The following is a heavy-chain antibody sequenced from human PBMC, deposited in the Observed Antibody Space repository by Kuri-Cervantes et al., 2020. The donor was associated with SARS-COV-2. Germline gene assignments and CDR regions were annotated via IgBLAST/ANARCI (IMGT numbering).Heavy chain of an antibody. V-gene: IGHV1-2*02. J-gene: IGHJ4*02. Sequence: ASVKVSCKASGYTFTGYYMHWVRQAPGQGPEWMGWINPNSGGTNYAQKFQGRVTMTRDTSISTAYMELSRLRSDDTAVYYCAREAPYSSSWWDYWGQGTLVTVSS. CDR2: INPNSGGT. CDR3: AREAPYSSSWWDY. D-gene: IGHD6-13*01. CDR1: GYTFTGYY.